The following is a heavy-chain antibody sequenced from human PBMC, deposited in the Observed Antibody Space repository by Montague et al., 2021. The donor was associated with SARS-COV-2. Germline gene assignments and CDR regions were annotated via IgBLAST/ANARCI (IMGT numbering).Heavy chain of an antibody. J-gene: IGHJ5*02. V-gene: IGHV4-59*05. Sequence: SETLSLTCTVSGGSISGYYWSWFRQSAGKGLEWIGRIYYSGSTYYNSSLKSRVTISVDTSKNQFSLKLNSVTAADTAVYYCARLVWFGELSSENWFDPWGQGTLVTVSS. CDR1: GGSISGYY. CDR2: IYYSGST. CDR3: ARLVWFGELSSENWFDP. D-gene: IGHD3-10*01.